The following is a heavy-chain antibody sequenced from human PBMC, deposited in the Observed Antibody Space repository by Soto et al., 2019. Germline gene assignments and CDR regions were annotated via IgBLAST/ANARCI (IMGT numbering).Heavy chain of an antibody. CDR2: IKQDGSEK. V-gene: IGHV3-7*01. D-gene: IGHD1-26*01. Sequence: PGGSLSLSCAASGFTFSSYWMSWVRQAPGKGLEWVANIKQDGSEKYYVDSVKGRFTISRDNAKNSLYLQMNSLRAEDTAVYYCARDVIVGATTRYYYGMDVWGQGTTVTVSS. CDR3: ARDVIVGATTRYYYGMDV. J-gene: IGHJ6*02. CDR1: GFTFSSYW.